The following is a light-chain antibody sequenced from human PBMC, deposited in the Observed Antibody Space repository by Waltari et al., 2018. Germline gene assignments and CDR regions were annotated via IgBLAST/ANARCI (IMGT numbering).Light chain of an antibody. Sequence: DVVMTQSPLSLPVTLGQPASISCSSSQRLIHSNGNTYLNWFQQRPGQSPRRLIYKISNRDSGVPDRFSGSGSGTDFTLKISRVEAEDVGVYYCMQGTHPPQTFGGGTKVEIK. V-gene: IGKV2-30*02. CDR1: QRLIHSNGNTY. CDR2: KIS. CDR3: MQGTHPPQT. J-gene: IGKJ4*01.